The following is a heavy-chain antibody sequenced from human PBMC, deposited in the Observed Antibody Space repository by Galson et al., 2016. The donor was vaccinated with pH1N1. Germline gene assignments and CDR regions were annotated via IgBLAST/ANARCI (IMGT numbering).Heavy chain of an antibody. CDR2: IYWNDDK. V-gene: IGHV2-5*01. D-gene: IGHD4-17*01. CDR3: AHSLYGDYVGWFDP. CDR1: GFSLSTSGVG. Sequence: PALVKPTQTLTLTCTFSGFSLSTSGVGVGWIRQPPGKALEWLALIYWNDDKRYGPSLKSRLTITKDTSKNQVVLTMTNMDPVDTATYYCAHSLYGDYVGWFDPWGQGTLVTVSS. J-gene: IGHJ5*02.